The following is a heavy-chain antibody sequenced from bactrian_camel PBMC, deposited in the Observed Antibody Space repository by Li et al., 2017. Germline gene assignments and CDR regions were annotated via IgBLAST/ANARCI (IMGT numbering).Heavy chain of an antibody. CDR3: ATGALWQTQGTSI. J-gene: IGHJ4*01. V-gene: IGHV3S40*01. D-gene: IGHD1*01. CDR1: GFTLVYG. CDR2: IKSSGRST. Sequence: VQLVESGGGLVQPGGSLRLSCAASGFTLVYGMSWVRQAPGKGLEWVSAIKSSGRSTYYADSVKGRFTISRDNDKNMLYLKMNSLKSEDTALYYCATGALWQTQGTSIWGQGTQVTVS.